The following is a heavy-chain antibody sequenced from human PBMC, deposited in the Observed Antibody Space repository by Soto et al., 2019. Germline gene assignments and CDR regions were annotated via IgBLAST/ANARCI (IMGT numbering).Heavy chain of an antibody. CDR1: GGSISSYF. Sequence: SETLSLTCTVSGGSISSYFYIWVRQPPGKGXEWIGSVYYTGTTDYNPPLKSRVTISVDTSKTQFSLNLRSVTAADTAVYYCAKLGVRFLEWFARRNWFDPWGQGTLVTVSS. CDR2: VYYTGTT. J-gene: IGHJ5*02. D-gene: IGHD3-3*01. CDR3: AKLGVRFLEWFARRNWFDP. V-gene: IGHV4-59*01.